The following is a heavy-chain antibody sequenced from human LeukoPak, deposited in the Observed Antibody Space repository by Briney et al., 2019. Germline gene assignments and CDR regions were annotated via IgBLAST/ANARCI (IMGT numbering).Heavy chain of an antibody. J-gene: IGHJ4*02. CDR1: GFTFRSYG. CDR2: IWYDGSNK. Sequence: GRSLRLSCVASGFTFRSYGMHWVRQAPGKGLEWVAVIWYDGSNKYYADSVKGRFTISRDNSKNTLYPQMNSLRAEDTAVYYCAKDPNGSWSFDYWGQGTLVTVSS. V-gene: IGHV3-33*06. D-gene: IGHD1-26*01. CDR3: AKDPNGSWSFDY.